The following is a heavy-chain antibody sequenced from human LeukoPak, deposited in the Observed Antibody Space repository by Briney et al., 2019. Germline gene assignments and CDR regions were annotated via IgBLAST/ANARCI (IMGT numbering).Heavy chain of an antibody. CDR2: INPNSGGT. Sequence: ASVKVSCKASGYTFTGYYMHWVRQAPGQGLEWMGWINPNSGGTNCAQKFQGRVTMTRDTSISTAYMELSRLRSDDTAVYYCARGVGTHGMDVWGQGTTVTVSS. CDR1: GYTFTGYY. D-gene: IGHD2-15*01. J-gene: IGHJ6*02. CDR3: ARGVGTHGMDV. V-gene: IGHV1-2*02.